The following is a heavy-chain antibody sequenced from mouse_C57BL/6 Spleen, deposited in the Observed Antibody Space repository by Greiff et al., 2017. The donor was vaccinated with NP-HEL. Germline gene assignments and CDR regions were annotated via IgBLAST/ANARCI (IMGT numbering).Heavy chain of an antibody. D-gene: IGHD2-1*01. J-gene: IGHJ1*03. CDR1: GYTFTDYE. CDR2: IDPETGGT. Sequence: VQLQQSGAELVRPGASVTLSCKASGYTFTDYEMHWVKQTPVHGLEWIGAIDPETGGTAYNQKFKGKAILTADKSSSTAYMELRSLTSEDSAVYYCTRKRSFYGNYGNFDVWGTGTTVTVSS. CDR3: TRKRSFYGNYGNFDV. V-gene: IGHV1-15*01.